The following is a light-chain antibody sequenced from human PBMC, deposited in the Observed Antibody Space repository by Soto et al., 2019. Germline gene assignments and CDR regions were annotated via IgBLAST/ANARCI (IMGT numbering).Light chain of an antibody. Sequence: EIVMTQSPATLSVSPGERATLSCRASQRVSNNLAWYQQKPGQAPRLLIYGASTRATGIPARFSGSGSGTAFTLTISSLQSEDFAVYYCQQYNNGPPYTFGQGTKLEIK. CDR3: QQYNNGPPYT. V-gene: IGKV3-15*01. J-gene: IGKJ2*01. CDR2: GAS. CDR1: QRVSNN.